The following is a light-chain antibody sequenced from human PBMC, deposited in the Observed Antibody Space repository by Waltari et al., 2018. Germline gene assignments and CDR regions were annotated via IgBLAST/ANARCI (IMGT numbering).Light chain of an antibody. CDR3: MHGGHWPYT. V-gene: IGKV2-30*01. CDR2: KIS. J-gene: IGKJ2*01. Sequence: VVLTQSPLSLPVTLGQPASSPCSSSQSLVYSDGNIYLNWFHQRPGQSPRRLIYKISNRDSGVPDRFSGSGSGTDFTLKISRVEAEDVGIYYCMHGGHWPYTFGQGTKLEIK. CDR1: QSLVYSDGNIY.